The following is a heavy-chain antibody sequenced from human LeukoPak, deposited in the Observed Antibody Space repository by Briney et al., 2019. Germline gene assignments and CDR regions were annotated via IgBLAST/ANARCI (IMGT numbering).Heavy chain of an antibody. D-gene: IGHD3-22*01. J-gene: IGHJ4*02. CDR1: GFAFSGSA. CDR3: TGPQYYYDSSGYDF. V-gene: IGHV3-73*01. CDR2: IRDKANSYAT. Sequence: SGGSLKLSCAASGFAFSGSAIHWVRQASGKGLEWIGRIRDKANSYATAYAASVKDRFTIFRDDSKNTAYLQMNSLKTDDTAVYYCTGPQYYYDSSGYDFWGQGTLVTVSS.